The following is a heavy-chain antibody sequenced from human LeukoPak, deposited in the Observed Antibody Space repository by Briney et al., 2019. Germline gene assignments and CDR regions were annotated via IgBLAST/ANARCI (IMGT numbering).Heavy chain of an antibody. CDR1: GYTFTSNY. Sequence: ASVKVSCKAFGYTFTSNYMHWVRQAPGQGPEWMGVISPSGGSTTYAQKFQGRVTLTRDMSTSTDYLELSSLRSEDTAVYYCAKARRNSGSYGRYYFDSWGQGTLVTVSS. CDR2: ISPSGGST. D-gene: IGHD3-10*01. CDR3: AKARRNSGSYGRYYFDS. V-gene: IGHV1-46*01. J-gene: IGHJ4*02.